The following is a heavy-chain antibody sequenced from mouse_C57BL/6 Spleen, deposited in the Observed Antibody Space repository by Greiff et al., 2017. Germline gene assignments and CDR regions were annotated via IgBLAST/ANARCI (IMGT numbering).Heavy chain of an antibody. CDR2: IDPSDSYT. D-gene: IGHD1-1*01. CDR1: GYTFTSYW. Sequence: QVQLQQPGAELVMPGASVKLSCKASGYTFTSYWMHWVKQRPGQGLEWIGEIDPSDSYTTYNQKFKGKSTLTVDKSSSTAYMQLSSLTSEDSAVYYCARKGDGSSPYYFDYWGQGTTLTVSS. V-gene: IGHV1-69*01. CDR3: ARKGDGSSPYYFDY. J-gene: IGHJ2*01.